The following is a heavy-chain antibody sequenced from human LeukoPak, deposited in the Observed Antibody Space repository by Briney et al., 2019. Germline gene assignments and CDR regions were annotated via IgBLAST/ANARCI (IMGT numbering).Heavy chain of an antibody. CDR3: ARDSNVIVVAPDLGFQH. J-gene: IGHJ1*01. Sequence: TGGSLRLSCAASGFTFSSYGMRWVRRAPGKGLEWVAVIWYDGSNKYYADSVKGRFTISRDNSKNTLYLQMNSLRAEDTAVYYCARDSNVIVVAPDLGFQHWGQGTLVTVSS. CDR2: IWYDGSNK. V-gene: IGHV3-33*01. D-gene: IGHD3-22*01. CDR1: GFTFSSYG.